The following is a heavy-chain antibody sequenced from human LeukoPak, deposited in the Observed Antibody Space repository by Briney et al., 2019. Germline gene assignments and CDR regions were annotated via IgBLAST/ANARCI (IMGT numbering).Heavy chain of an antibody. CDR3: ARGSRDYGDDGWFDP. CDR2: INHSGST. V-gene: IGHV4-34*01. Sequence: SETLSLTCAVYGGSFSDYYWSWIRQPPGKGLEWIGEINHSGSTNYNPSLKSRVTISVDTSKNQFSLKLSSVTAADTAVYYCARGSRDYGDDGWFDPWGQGTLDTVSS. J-gene: IGHJ5*02. D-gene: IGHD4-17*01. CDR1: GGSFSDYY.